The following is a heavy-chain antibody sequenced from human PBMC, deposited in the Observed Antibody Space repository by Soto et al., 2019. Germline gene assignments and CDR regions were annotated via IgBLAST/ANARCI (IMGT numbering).Heavy chain of an antibody. D-gene: IGHD2-2*01. J-gene: IGHJ5*02. V-gene: IGHV3-30*18. Sequence: AGGSLRLSCAASGFTFSGYGMHWVRQAPGKGLEWVAVISYDGSNKYYADSVKGRFTISRDNSKNTLYLQMNNLRAEDTAVYYCAKDIFMSTSCYRLYNWFDPWGQGTLVSVSS. CDR3: AKDIFMSTSCYRLYNWFDP. CDR2: ISYDGSNK. CDR1: GFTFSGYG.